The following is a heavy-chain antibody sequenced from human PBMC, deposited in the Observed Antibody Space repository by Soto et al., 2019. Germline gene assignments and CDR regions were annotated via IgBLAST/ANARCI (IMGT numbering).Heavy chain of an antibody. CDR1: CGSISSGGYY. CDR2: IYYSGST. Sequence: SETLSLTCTVSCGSISSGGYYWSWIRQHPGKGLGWIGYIYYSGSTYYNPSLKSRVTISVDTSKNQFSLKLSSVTAADTAVYYCARGGPLRSGYYALFDYWGQGTLVTVSS. V-gene: IGHV4-31*03. CDR3: ARGGPLRSGYYALFDY. D-gene: IGHD3-3*01. J-gene: IGHJ4*02.